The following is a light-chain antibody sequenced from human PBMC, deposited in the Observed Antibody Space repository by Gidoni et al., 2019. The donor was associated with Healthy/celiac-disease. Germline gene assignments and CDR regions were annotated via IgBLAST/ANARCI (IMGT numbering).Light chain of an antibody. CDR3: QQSYSTLSWT. J-gene: IGKJ1*01. CDR2: AAS. CDR1: QSISSY. Sequence: DIQMTQSPSSLSASVGDRVTITCRASQSISSYLNWYQQKPGKAPKLLIYAASSLQSGVPSRFSGSGSWTDFTLTISSLQPEDFATYYCQQSYSTLSWTFXXXTKVEIK. V-gene: IGKV1-39*01.